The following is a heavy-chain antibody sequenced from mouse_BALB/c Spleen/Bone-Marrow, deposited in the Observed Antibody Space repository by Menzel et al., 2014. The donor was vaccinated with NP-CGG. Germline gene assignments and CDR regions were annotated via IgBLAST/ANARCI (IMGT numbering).Heavy chain of an antibody. CDR3: ARTAY. Sequence: QVQLQQSGAELVKPGAPVKLSCKASGYTFTDYWMNWVKQRPGRGLEWIGRIDPSDSKTHYNQKFKDKATLTVDKSSTTAYNQLSNLKSEDSAVYYCARTAYWGQGTLVTVSA. J-gene: IGHJ3*01. V-gene: IGHV1-69*02. CDR1: GYTFTDYW. CDR2: IDPSDSKT.